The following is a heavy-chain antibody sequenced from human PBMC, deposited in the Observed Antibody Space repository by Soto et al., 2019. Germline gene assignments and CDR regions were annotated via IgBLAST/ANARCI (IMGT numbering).Heavy chain of an antibody. Sequence: QVQLQESGPGLVKPSQTLSLTYTVSGGSISSGGYYWSWIRQHPGKGLEWIGYIYYTGSTYYNPSLKSRVTISVDTSKNQFSLKLSSVTAADTAVYYCATLYMVRGVRTFDYWGQGTLVTVCS. CDR2: IYYTGST. J-gene: IGHJ4*02. D-gene: IGHD3-10*01. V-gene: IGHV4-31*03. CDR1: GGSISSGGYY. CDR3: ATLYMVRGVRTFDY.